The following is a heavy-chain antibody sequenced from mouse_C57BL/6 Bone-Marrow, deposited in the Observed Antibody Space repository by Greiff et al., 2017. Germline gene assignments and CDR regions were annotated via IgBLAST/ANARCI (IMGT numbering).Heavy chain of an antibody. CDR1: GYTFTSYG. CDR2: IYPRSGNT. CDR3: ARLYYGSSLAWFAY. Sequence: VKLLESGAELARPGASVKLSCKASGYTFTSYGISWVKQRTGQGLEWIGEIYPRSGNTYYNEKFKGKATLTADKSSSTAYMELRSLTSEDSAVYFCARLYYGSSLAWFAYWGQGTLVTVSA. D-gene: IGHD1-1*01. V-gene: IGHV1-81*01. J-gene: IGHJ3*01.